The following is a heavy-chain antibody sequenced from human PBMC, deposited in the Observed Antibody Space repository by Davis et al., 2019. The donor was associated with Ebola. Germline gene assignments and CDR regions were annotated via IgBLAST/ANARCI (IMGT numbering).Heavy chain of an antibody. D-gene: IGHD6-6*01. J-gene: IGHJ6*02. CDR2: INSDGSST. Sequence: HTGGSLRLSCAASGFTFSSYAMSWVRQAPGKGLVWVSRINSDGSSTSYADSVKGRFTISRDNAKNTLYLQMNSLRAEDTALYYCAKDIGPPYSSSSGGYGMDVWGQGTTVTVSS. V-gene: IGHV3-74*01. CDR3: AKDIGPPYSSSSGGYGMDV. CDR1: GFTFSSYA.